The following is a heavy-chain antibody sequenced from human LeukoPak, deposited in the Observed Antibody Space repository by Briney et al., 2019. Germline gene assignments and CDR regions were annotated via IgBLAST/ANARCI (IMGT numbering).Heavy chain of an antibody. V-gene: IGHV3-33*01. CDR2: IWYDGSNK. CDR3: ATGAWYGSGSWGY. Sequence: GTSLRLSCAAPGFTFSRHDMHWVRQAPGKGLEWVAVIWYDGSNKDYADSVKGRFTISRDNSRNTVYLQMNGLRDDDTAMYYCATGAWYGSGSWGYWGQGTLVTVAS. CDR1: GFTFSRHD. J-gene: IGHJ4*02. D-gene: IGHD3-10*01.